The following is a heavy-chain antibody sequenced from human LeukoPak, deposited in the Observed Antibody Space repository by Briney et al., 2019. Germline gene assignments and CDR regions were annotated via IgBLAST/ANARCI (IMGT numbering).Heavy chain of an antibody. CDR2: ISSSSSYI. CDR1: GFTFSSYS. J-gene: IGHJ5*02. Sequence: GGSLRLSCAASGFTFSSYSMNWVRQAPGKGLEWVSSISSSSSYIYYADSVKGRFTISRDNAKNSLYLQMNSLRAEGTAVYYCATSYYYDSSGCPSWGQGTLVTVSS. V-gene: IGHV3-21*01. CDR3: ATSYYYDSSGCPS. D-gene: IGHD3-22*01.